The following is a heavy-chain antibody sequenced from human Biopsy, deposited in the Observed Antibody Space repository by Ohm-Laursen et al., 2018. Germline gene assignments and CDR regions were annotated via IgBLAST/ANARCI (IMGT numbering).Heavy chain of an antibody. CDR2: INYRGNT. V-gene: IGHV4-59*01. Sequence: TLSLTCTVSGASIEDYYWTWIRQAPGKTLEWIASINYRGNTNYNPSLKSRVTMSAHTSTNQFSLKLTSVTAADTAVYYCARDAIGVATAFDIWGQGTMVTVSS. D-gene: IGHD5-12*01. CDR3: ARDAIGVATAFDI. J-gene: IGHJ3*02. CDR1: GASIEDYY.